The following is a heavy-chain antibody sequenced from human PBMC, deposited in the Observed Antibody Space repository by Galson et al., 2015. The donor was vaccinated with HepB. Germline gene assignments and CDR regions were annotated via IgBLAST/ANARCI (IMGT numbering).Heavy chain of an antibody. V-gene: IGHV3-7*03. D-gene: IGHD6-6*01. CDR3: ARDLYRTSSGVYEYYYMDV. CDR2: IKQDGSEK. Sequence: SLRLSCAASGFTFSSYWMSWVRQAPGKGLEWVANIKQDGSEKYYVDSVKGRFTMSRDNAKNSLYLQMNSLRAEDTAAYYCARDLYRTSSGVYEYYYMDVWGKGTTVTVSS. J-gene: IGHJ6*03. CDR1: GFTFSSYW.